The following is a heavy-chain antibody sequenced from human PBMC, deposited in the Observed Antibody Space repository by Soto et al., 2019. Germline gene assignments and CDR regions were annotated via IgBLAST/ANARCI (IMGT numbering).Heavy chain of an antibody. CDR1: GFTFSSYG. CDR2: IWYDGSNK. D-gene: IGHD5-12*01. V-gene: IGHV3-33*01. J-gene: IGHJ6*02. CDR3: ARDRVATRGPYYYYGMDV. Sequence: GGSLRLSCAASGFTFSSYGMHWVRQAPGKGLEWVAVIWYDGSNKYYADSVKGRFTISRDNSKNTLYLQMNSLRAEDTAVYYCARDRVATRGPYYYYGMDVWGQGTTVTVSS.